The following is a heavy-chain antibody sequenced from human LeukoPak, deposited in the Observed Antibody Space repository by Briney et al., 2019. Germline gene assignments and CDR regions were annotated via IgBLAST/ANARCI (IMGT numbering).Heavy chain of an antibody. CDR3: ARSMVWDYYYGMDV. CDR2: INPNSGGT. CDR1: GYTFTGYY. J-gene: IGHJ6*02. V-gene: IGHV1-2*02. D-gene: IGHD3-10*01. Sequence: GASVKVSCKASGYTFTGYYMHWVRQAPGQGLEWMGWINPNSGGTNYAQKFQGRVTVTRDTSISTAYMELSRLRSDDTAVYYCARSMVWDYYYGMDVWDQGTTVTVS.